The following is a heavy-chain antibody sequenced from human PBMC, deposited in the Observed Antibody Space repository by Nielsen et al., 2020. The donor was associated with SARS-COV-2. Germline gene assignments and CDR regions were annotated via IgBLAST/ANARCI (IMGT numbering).Heavy chain of an antibody. CDR3: EKRRGVFMITRGGGGALDV. V-gene: IGHV3-30*18. J-gene: IGHJ6*02. CDR1: GFTFNNYG. Sequence: GESLKISCEASGFTFNNYGMYWVRQAPGKGLEWVASISYEGSEKYYADSLKGRFTVSRDTSKNTVYLQMNSQTVDDTAIYYCEKRRGVFMITRGGGGALDVWGQGTTVTVSS. CDR2: ISYEGSEK. D-gene: IGHD3-16*01.